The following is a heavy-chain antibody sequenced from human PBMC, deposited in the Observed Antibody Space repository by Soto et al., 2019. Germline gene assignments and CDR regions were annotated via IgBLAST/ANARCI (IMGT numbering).Heavy chain of an antibody. CDR1: GGSFSGYY. J-gene: IGHJ4*02. CDR3: ARLTRGNYDILTGYYSPVTYYFDY. Sequence: PSETLSLTCAVYGGSFSGYYWSWIRQPPGKGLEWIGEINHSGSTNYNPSLKSRVTISVDTSKNQFSLKLSSVTAADTAVYYCARLTRGNYDILTGYYSPVTYYFDYWGQGTLVTVSS. D-gene: IGHD3-9*01. V-gene: IGHV4-34*01. CDR2: INHSGST.